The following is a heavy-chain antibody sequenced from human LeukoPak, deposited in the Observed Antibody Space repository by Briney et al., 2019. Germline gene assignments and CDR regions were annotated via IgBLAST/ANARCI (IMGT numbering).Heavy chain of an antibody. Sequence: GRSLRLSCAASGFTFNDFAMHCVRQTPGKGLEWFSGISLNSGSIRYADSVKGRFTISRDNGKNALYLEMNSLRAEETALYYCVKDGAIFGVPITRGGMDVWGQGTTVTVPS. D-gene: IGHD3-3*01. CDR3: VKDGAIFGVPITRGGMDV. V-gene: IGHV3-9*01. J-gene: IGHJ6*02. CDR2: ISLNSGSI. CDR1: GFTFNDFA.